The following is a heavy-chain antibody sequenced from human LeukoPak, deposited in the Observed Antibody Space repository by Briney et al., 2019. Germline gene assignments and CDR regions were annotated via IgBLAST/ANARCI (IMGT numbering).Heavy chain of an antibody. CDR1: GFTFSNYA. CDR2: TSGGGGDT. J-gene: IGHJ3*02. Sequence: GGSLRLSCAASGFTFSNYAMSWVRQAPGKGLEWVSGTSGGGGDTSYADSVKGRFTISRDNSKNTLYLHMNSLRAEDTAVYYCAKDTRYGSETFSAFDIWGQGTMITVSS. CDR3: AKDTRYGSETFSAFDI. D-gene: IGHD3-10*01. V-gene: IGHV3-23*01.